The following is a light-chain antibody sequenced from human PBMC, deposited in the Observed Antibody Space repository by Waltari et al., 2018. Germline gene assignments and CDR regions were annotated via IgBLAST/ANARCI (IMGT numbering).Light chain of an antibody. V-gene: IGLV2-23*02. Sequence: QSALTQPASVSRSPGQSITIPCTGTSTIVHKYNLSPWYQHHPDKAPKLMIYEVAKRPSGVSNRFSGSKSGNTASLTISGLQAEDEADYYCCSYAGGGTYVFGRGTKVTVL. CDR2: EVA. CDR3: CSYAGGGTYV. J-gene: IGLJ1*01. CDR1: STIVHKYNL.